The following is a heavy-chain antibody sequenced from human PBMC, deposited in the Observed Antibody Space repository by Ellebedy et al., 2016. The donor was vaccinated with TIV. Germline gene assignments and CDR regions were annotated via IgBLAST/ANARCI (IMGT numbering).Heavy chain of an antibody. Sequence: MPSETLSLTCTVSGGSISSYYWSWIRQPPGKGLEWIGYIYYSGSTNYNPSLKSRVTISVDTSKNQFSLKLSSVTAADTAVYYCARHGAYKNLWDLAESYYYYYYGMDVWGQGTTVTVSS. D-gene: IGHD3-16*01. CDR2: IYYSGST. CDR3: ARHGAYKNLWDLAESYYYYYYGMDV. J-gene: IGHJ6*02. CDR1: GGSISSYY. V-gene: IGHV4-59*08.